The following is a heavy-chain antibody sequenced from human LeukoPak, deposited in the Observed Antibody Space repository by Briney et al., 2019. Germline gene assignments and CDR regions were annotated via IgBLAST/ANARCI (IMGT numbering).Heavy chain of an antibody. D-gene: IGHD1-26*01. J-gene: IGHJ4*02. Sequence: SETLSLTCTVSGGSISSGDYYWSWIRQPPGQGLEWIGYIYYSGSTYYNPSLKSRVTMSVDTSKNQFSLKLSSVTAADTAVYYCARELTYADYWGQGTLVTVSS. CDR1: GGSISSGDYY. CDR2: IYYSGST. CDR3: ARELTYADY. V-gene: IGHV4-30-4*08.